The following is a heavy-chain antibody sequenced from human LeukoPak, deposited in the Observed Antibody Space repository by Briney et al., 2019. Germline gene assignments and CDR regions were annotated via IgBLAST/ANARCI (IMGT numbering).Heavy chain of an antibody. CDR3: ARGSGNSWPERPYFDC. V-gene: IGHV4-30-2*01. J-gene: IGHJ4*02. Sequence: SETLSLTCTVSGGSVSSGDYYRTWIRRPPGKGPEWIGYIFHGGSLYHNLSLKSRVTISLDRSRNQFSLKLSSVTAADTAVYYCARGSGNSWPERPYFDCWGPGTLVTVSS. CDR1: GGSVSSGDYY. D-gene: IGHD6-13*01. CDR2: IFHGGSL.